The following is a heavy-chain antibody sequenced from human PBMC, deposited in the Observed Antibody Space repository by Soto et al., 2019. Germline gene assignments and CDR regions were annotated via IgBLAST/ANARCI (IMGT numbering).Heavy chain of an antibody. CDR1: GFSLSTSGVG. V-gene: IGHV2-5*02. D-gene: IGHD6-13*01. CDR3: AHTDAAAGFFDS. J-gene: IGHJ4*02. Sequence: QITLKESGPALVKPTQTLTLTCTFSGFSLSTSGVGVGWIRQPPGKALEWLGRIYWDDDKRYRPSLKSRLTTSPATTKNQVVLTRTNMNPVDTATYSCAHTDAAAGFFDSWGQGTLVTVSS. CDR2: IYWDDDK.